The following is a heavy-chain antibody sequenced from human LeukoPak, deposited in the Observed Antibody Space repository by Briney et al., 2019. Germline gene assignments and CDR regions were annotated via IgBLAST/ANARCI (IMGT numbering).Heavy chain of an antibody. CDR1: GGSISSLY. V-gene: IGHV3-53*01. J-gene: IGHJ4*02. D-gene: IGHD6-13*01. CDR3: ANTAYSNSWYFDY. Sequence: PSETLSLTCSVSGGSISSLYWSWVRQAPGKGLEWVSVIHSSGNTYHAASVRGRFTISRDESKNTVFLQMSSLRAEDTTVYYCANTAYSNSWYFDYWGQGTLVTVSS. CDR2: IHSSGNT.